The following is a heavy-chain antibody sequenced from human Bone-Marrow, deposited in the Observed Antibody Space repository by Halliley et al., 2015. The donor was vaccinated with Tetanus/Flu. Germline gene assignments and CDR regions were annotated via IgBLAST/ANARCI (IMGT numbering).Heavy chain of an antibody. D-gene: IGHD6-13*01. Sequence: LRLSCAVSGGSLNPFYWSWIRQPPGKGLEWLGYISYTGTTNYNPSLRSRVTISVDTSKSQFSLNLTSVTAADTAVYFCGRLAKLSGPASWSRPVDSWGQGALVTVSS. J-gene: IGHJ5*01. CDR1: GGSLNPFY. V-gene: IGHV4-59*08. CDR3: GRLAKLSGPASWSRPVDS. CDR2: ISYTGTT.